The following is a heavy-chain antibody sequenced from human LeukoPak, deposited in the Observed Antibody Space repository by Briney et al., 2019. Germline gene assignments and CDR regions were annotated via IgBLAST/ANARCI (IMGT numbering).Heavy chain of an antibody. V-gene: IGHV1-18*01. CDR1: GYTFTSYG. CDR2: ISAYSGNS. J-gene: IGHJ6*03. CDR3: ARGFPMGAITAFYNYMDV. D-gene: IGHD3-10*01. Sequence: ASMKVSCKASGYTFTSYGISWVRQAPGQGLEWMGWISAYSGNSNYAEKFQGRLTMTTDTSTTTAYMELRSLRSDDTAVYYCARGFPMGAITAFYNYMDVWGKGTTVTVSS.